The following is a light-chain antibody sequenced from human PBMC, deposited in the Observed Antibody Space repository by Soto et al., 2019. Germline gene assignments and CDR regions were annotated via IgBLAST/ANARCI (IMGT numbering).Light chain of an antibody. CDR1: TGAVTSGHY. Sequence: QAVVTQEPSLTVSPGGTVTLTCGSSTGAVTSGHYPYWFQQKPGQAPRTLIYDTSNKHSWTPARFSGSLLGGKAALTLSGAQPEDEAEYYCLLSYSGARGVFGGGTKVTFL. V-gene: IGLV7-46*01. CDR2: DTS. J-gene: IGLJ2*01. CDR3: LLSYSGARGV.